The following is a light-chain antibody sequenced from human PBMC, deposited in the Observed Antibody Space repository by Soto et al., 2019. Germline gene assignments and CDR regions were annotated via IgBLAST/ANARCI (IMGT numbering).Light chain of an antibody. CDR2: DVS. CDR1: SSDVADYKF. J-gene: IGLJ1*01. Sequence: QSALTQPASVSGSPGQSIAISCTRSSSDVADYKFVSWYQQHPGKAPKLMIYDVSSRPSGVSNRFSGSKSGNTASLTISGLQAEDEADYYCDSYTSSGTYVFGSGTKLTVL. V-gene: IGLV2-14*01. CDR3: DSYTSSGTYV.